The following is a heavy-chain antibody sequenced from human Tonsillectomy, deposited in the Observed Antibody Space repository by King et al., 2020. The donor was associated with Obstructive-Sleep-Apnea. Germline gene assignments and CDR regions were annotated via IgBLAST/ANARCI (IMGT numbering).Heavy chain of an antibody. CDR3: ASDSHPAVALEWSFSPTSYGMDV. CDR1: GFIFSSYS. J-gene: IGHJ6*02. D-gene: IGHD3-3*01. Sequence: VQLVESGGGLVKPGGSLRLSCAASGFIFSSYSMNWVRQAPGKGLEWVSSISSRSSYIHYADSVKGRFTISRDNAKNSLYLQMNSLRDEDRAVYYCASDSHPAVALEWSFSPTSYGMDVWGQGTTVTVSS. CDR2: ISSRSSYI. V-gene: IGHV3-21*01.